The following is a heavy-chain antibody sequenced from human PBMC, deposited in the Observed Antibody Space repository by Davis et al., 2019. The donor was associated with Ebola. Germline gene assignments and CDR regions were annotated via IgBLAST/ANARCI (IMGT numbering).Heavy chain of an antibody. J-gene: IGHJ4*02. Sequence: PGGSLRLSCAASGFTFSNAWMSWVRQAPGKGLEWVGRIRSKANSYATAYAASVKGRFTISRDDSKNTAYLQMNSLKTEDTAVYYCTTTSGDTASDYWGQGTLVTVSS. CDR3: TTTSGDTASDY. D-gene: IGHD5-18*01. V-gene: IGHV3-73*01. CDR2: IRSKANSYAT. CDR1: GFTFSNAW.